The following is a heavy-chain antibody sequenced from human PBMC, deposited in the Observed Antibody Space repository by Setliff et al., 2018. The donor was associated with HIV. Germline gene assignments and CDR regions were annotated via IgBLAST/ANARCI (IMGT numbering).Heavy chain of an antibody. CDR2: VTHSGRT. CDR1: GDSVSSDYC. J-gene: IGHJ4*02. D-gene: IGHD6-19*01. Sequence: PSETLSLTCTVSGDSVSSDYCWGWIRQPPGKGLEWIGEVTHSGRTNYNPSLESRVTTSVDTSKKQFSLRLTSVTAADTAVYYCARGVRDNSGWSSYYFDYWGQGTLVTVSS. V-gene: IGHV4-38-2*02. CDR3: ARGVRDNSGWSSYYFDY.